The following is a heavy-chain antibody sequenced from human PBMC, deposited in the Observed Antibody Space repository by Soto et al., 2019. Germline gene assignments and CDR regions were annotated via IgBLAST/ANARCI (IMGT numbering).Heavy chain of an antibody. Sequence: SETLSLTCTVSGASIRSTDYYWSWIRQAPGKGLEWIGYVYYTGGTYYNPSLMSRLTISVDTSKNQFSLKLTSVTAAETAVYYCVRTARQGAVAPHWFDRWGQGTQVTVSS. CDR2: VYYTGGT. CDR3: VRTARQGAVAPHWFDR. CDR1: GASIRSTDYY. J-gene: IGHJ5*02. D-gene: IGHD2-21*02. V-gene: IGHV4-30-4*01.